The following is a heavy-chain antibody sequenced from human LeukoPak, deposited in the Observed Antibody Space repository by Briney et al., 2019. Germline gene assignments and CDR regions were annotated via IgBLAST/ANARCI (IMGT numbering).Heavy chain of an antibody. CDR1: GFTFSSYS. Sequence: GGSLRLSCAASGFTFSSYSMNWVRQAPGKGLEWVSGINWNGGSTGYADSVKGRFTISRDNAKNSLYLQMNSLRAEDTALYYCARTKYSYGYGFDYWGQGTLVTVSS. CDR2: INWNGGST. D-gene: IGHD5-18*01. J-gene: IGHJ4*02. CDR3: ARTKYSYGYGFDY. V-gene: IGHV3-20*04.